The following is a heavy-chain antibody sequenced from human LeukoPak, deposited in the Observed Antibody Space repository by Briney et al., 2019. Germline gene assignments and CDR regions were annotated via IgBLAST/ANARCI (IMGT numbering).Heavy chain of an antibody. D-gene: IGHD6-6*01. V-gene: IGHV3-23*01. CDR2: ISGSGGST. Sequence: SGGSLRLPCAASGFTFSSYAMSWVRQAPGKGLEWVSAISGSGGSTYYADSVKGRFTISRDNSKNTLYLQMNSLRAEDTAVYYCAKDWGSSWDFDYWGQGTLVTISS. CDR1: GFTFSSYA. J-gene: IGHJ4*02. CDR3: AKDWGSSWDFDY.